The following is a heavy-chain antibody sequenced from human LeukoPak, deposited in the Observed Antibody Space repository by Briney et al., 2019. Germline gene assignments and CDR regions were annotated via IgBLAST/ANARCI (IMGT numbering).Heavy chain of an antibody. CDR3: AKRRRSSGSYYLHDMDV. CDR2: ISVSGDFT. Sequence: GGSLRLSCAASGFTFSTYAMSWVRQAPGKGLEWVSGISVSGDFTNYADSVRGRFTISRDNSKNTLHLQMNSLRVEDTAVYYCAKRRRSSGSYYLHDMDVWGQGTTVTVSS. J-gene: IGHJ6*02. CDR1: GFTFSTYA. V-gene: IGHV3-23*01. D-gene: IGHD1-26*01.